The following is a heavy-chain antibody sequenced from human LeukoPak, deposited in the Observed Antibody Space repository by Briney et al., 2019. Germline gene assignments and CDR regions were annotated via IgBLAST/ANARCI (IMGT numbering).Heavy chain of an antibody. Sequence: GGSLRLSCAASGFTFSSYAMSWVRQAPGKGLEWVSAISGSGGSTYYADSVKGRFTISRDNSKNTLYLQMNSLRAEDTAVYHCAKAQTYYDFWSGYYRYYFDYWGQGTLVTVSS. CDR3: AKAQTYYDFWSGYYRYYFDY. D-gene: IGHD3-3*01. CDR2: ISGSGGST. V-gene: IGHV3-23*01. CDR1: GFTFSSYA. J-gene: IGHJ4*02.